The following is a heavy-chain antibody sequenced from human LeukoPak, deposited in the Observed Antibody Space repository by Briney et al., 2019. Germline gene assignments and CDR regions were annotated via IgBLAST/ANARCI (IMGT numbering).Heavy chain of an antibody. V-gene: IGHV3-74*01. CDR3: ASSGSYYRNWFDP. J-gene: IGHJ5*02. CDR2: INSDGSST. D-gene: IGHD1-26*01. Sequence: AGSLRLSCSASGFTFCSSWIHWVGQAPGHGLVWVPRINSDGSSTSYADSVKGRVTISRDNAKNTLYLQMNSLRAEGTAAYYCASSGSYYRNWFDPWGQGTLVTVSS. CDR1: GFTFCSSW.